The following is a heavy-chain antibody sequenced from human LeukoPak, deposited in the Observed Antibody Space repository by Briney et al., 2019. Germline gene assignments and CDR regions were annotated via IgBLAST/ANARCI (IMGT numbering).Heavy chain of an antibody. V-gene: IGHV3-30*02. J-gene: IGHJ3*02. D-gene: IGHD3-22*01. CDR1: GFTFSSYG. CDR3: AREVYDSSGQDAFDI. CDR2: IRYDGSNK. Sequence: PGGSLRLSCAASGFTFSSYGMHWVRQAPGKGLEWVAFIRYDGSNKYYADSVKGRFTISRDNSKNTLYLQMNSLRAEDTAVYYCAREVYDSSGQDAFDIWGQGTMVTVSS.